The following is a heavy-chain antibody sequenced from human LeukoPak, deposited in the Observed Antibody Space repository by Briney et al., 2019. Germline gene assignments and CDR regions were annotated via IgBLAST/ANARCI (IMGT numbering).Heavy chain of an antibody. Sequence: LSLTCTVSGYSISSGYYWGWIRQPPGKGLEWLSYIVPSSTTIHYADSVRGRFTISRDNTRNSLFLQMNSLTAEDTAVYYCARELWPGNAFDVWGPGTMVTVSS. J-gene: IGHJ3*01. CDR3: ARELWPGNAFDV. D-gene: IGHD2-21*01. CDR2: IVPSSTTI. V-gene: IGHV3-11*04. CDR1: GYSISSGYY.